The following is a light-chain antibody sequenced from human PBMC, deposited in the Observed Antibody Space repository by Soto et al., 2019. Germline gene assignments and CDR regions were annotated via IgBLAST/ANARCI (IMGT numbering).Light chain of an antibody. V-gene: IGLV2-8*01. CDR3: SSYAGINTVLV. CDR2: EVN. CDR1: SSDVGGYKY. J-gene: IGLJ1*01. Sequence: QSALTQPPSASGSPGQSVTISCTGTSSDVGGYKYVSWYQQHPGKAPKLMIFEVNKRPSGVPDRFSGSKSGNTASLTVSGLHAEDEADYYCSSYAGINTVLVFGTGTKLTLL.